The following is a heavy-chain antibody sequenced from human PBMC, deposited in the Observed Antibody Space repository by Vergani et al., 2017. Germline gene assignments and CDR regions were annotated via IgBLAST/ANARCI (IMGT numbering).Heavy chain of an antibody. V-gene: IGHV4-4*02. CDR2: IYHSGST. CDR1: GGSISSSNW. CDR3: ASGSSGWYKGEAFDI. J-gene: IGHJ3*02. Sequence: VQLQESGPGLVKPSGTLSLTCAVSGGSISSSNWWSWVRQPPGKGLEWIGEIYHSGSTNYNPSLKSRVTISVDKSKNQFALKLSSVTAADTAVYYCASGSSGWYKGEAFDIWGQGTMVTVSS. D-gene: IGHD6-19*01.